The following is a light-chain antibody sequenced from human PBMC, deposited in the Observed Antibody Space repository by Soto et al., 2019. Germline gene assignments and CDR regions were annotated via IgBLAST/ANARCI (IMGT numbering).Light chain of an antibody. CDR2: AAS. Sequence: DIQMTQSPTSLSASVGDRVTITCRASQGIRNFVAWYQQKPGKAPKLLIYAASTLQSGVPSRFSGSGSGTDFTIIINSQPPEDVATYSCQNYSSVPVFGPGTKVEIK. CDR3: QNYSSVPV. V-gene: IGKV1-27*01. J-gene: IGKJ3*01. CDR1: QGIRNF.